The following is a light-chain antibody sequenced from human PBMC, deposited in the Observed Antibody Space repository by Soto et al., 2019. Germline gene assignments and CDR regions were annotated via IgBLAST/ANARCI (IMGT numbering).Light chain of an antibody. CDR3: AAWDARLSAWV. CDR2: TND. Sequence: QSVMTQPPSVSAAPGQKVTISCSGSSSNIGGNSVSWYQQIPGTAPKLLIYTNDQRPSGVSDRFSGSKSGTSASLAISGLRSEDEADYWCAAWDARLSAWVFGGGTQLTVL. J-gene: IGLJ3*02. V-gene: IGLV1-47*02. CDR1: SSNIGGNS.